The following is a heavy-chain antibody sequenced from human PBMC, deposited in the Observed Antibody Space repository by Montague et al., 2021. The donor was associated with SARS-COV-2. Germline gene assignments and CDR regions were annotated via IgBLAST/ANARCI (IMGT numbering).Heavy chain of an antibody. CDR3: AREGGWLSRGSYYFDY. V-gene: IGHV4-39*07. CDR2: IYYSGST. D-gene: IGHD3-22*01. Sequence: SETLSLTCTVSGGSISSSSYYWGWIRQPPGKGLEWIGSIYYSGSTYYNPSLKSRFTISVDTSKNQFSLKLSSVTAADTAVYYCAREGGWLSRGSYYFDYWGQGTLVTVSS. CDR1: GGSISSSSYY. J-gene: IGHJ4*02.